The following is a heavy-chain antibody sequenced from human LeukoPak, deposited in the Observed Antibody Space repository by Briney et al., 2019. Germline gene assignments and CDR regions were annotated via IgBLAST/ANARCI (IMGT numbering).Heavy chain of an antibody. CDR1: GFTFSNYW. Sequence: GGSLRLSCAASGFTFSNYWMHWVRRVPGKGLVWVSRINDDGSATFYADSVKGRFTISRDNAKNTLFLQINSLRAGDTAVYYCAREILAPGKTHDYWGQGTLVTVSS. V-gene: IGHV3-74*01. CDR2: INDDGSAT. CDR3: AREILAPGKTHDY. J-gene: IGHJ4*02.